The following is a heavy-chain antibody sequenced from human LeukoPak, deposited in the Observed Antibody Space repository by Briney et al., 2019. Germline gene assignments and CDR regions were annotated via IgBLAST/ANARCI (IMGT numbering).Heavy chain of an antibody. CDR2: IYHSGGT. Sequence: PGGSLRLSCAASGFTFSSFAMSWVRQPPGKGLEWIGEIYHSGGTNYDPSLKSRVTISVDKSKNQFSLKLSSVTAADTAVYYCARVSLGATTVDYWGQGTLVTVSS. D-gene: IGHD1-26*01. CDR1: GFTFSSFAM. J-gene: IGHJ4*02. V-gene: IGHV4-4*02. CDR3: ARVSLGATTVDY.